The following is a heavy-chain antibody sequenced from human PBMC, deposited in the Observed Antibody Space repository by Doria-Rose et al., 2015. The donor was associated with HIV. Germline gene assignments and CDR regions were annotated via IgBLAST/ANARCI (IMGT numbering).Heavy chain of an antibody. D-gene: IGHD6-13*01. CDR1: GVSLSSPGMG. Sequence: SGPVLVKPTETLTLTCTVSGVSLSSPGMGVSWIRQPPGKALEWLANIFSDDEGSYKPSLKSRLTISRGTSKCQVVLTMTDMDPVGTATYYCARIKSSRWYHKYYFDFWGQGTLVIVSA. J-gene: IGHJ4*02. CDR3: ARIKSSRWYHKYYFDF. CDR2: IFSDDEG. V-gene: IGHV2-26*01.